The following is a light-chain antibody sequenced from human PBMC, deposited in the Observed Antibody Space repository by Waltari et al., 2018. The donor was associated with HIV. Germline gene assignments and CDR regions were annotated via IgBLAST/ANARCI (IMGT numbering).Light chain of an antibody. V-gene: IGLV2-14*01. CDR3: SSYTTSSTLV. J-gene: IGLJ1*01. Sequence: QSALTQPASVSGSPGQSITISCTGTNSDVGGYNYVSWYQQRPGKAPKLMIYEVSNRPSGVSNRFSGSKSGNTASLTISGLQAEDEADYYCSSYTTSSTLVFGTGTKVTVL. CDR2: EVS. CDR1: NSDVGGYNY.